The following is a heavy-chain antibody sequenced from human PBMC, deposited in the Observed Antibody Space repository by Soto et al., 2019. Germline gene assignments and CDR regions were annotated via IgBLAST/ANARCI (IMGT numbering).Heavy chain of an antibody. Sequence: QVQLVESGGGVVQPGRSLRLSCAASGFTFSSYAMHWVRQAPGKGLEWVAVISYDGSNKYYADSVKGRFTISRDNSKNTLYLQINRLRAEDTAVYYCARDRNRALDYWGQGTLVTVSS. CDR3: ARDRNRALDY. CDR2: ISYDGSNK. D-gene: IGHD3-10*01. V-gene: IGHV3-30-3*01. CDR1: GFTFSSYA. J-gene: IGHJ4*02.